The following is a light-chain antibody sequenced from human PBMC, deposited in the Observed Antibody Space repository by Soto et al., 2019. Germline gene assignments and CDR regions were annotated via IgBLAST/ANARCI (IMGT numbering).Light chain of an antibody. J-gene: IGLJ2*01. V-gene: IGLV2-14*03. Sequence: ALTQPASVSGSPGQSITISCSGTSSDVGGYNFVSWYQVHPGKAPRLILYDVSSRPSGVSYRFSGSKSANTASLNISRLQAGDEADYYCSSYTTTTSLVVFGGGTKLTVL. CDR2: DVS. CDR3: SSYTTTTSLVV. CDR1: SSDVGGYNF.